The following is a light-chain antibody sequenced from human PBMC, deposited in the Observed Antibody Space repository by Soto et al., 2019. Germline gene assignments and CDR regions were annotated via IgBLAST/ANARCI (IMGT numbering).Light chain of an antibody. CDR1: SSDVGAYNY. Sequence: QSALTQPASVSGSPGQSITISCTGTSSDVGAYNYVSWYQQHPGNAPIVMIYEVTNRPSGVSNRFSGSKSGNTASLTISGLQAEDEADYYCSSYTTRKGVVFGGGTKLTVL. CDR3: SSYTTRKGVV. J-gene: IGLJ2*01. CDR2: EVT. V-gene: IGLV2-14*01.